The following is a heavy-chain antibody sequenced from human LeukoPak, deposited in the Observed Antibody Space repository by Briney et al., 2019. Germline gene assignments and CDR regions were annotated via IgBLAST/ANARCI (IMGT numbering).Heavy chain of an antibody. D-gene: IGHD2-21*02. Sequence: PSETLSLTCTVSGGSISSYYWSWIRQPPGKGLEGIGYIYYSGRTNYNPSLKSRVTISVETSKNQFSLQLSSVTAADTAVYYCARDQGGTAGQTYYYMDVWGKGTTVTVSS. V-gene: IGHV4-59*01. J-gene: IGHJ6*03. CDR1: GGSISSYY. CDR3: ARDQGGTAGQTYYYMDV. CDR2: IYYSGRT.